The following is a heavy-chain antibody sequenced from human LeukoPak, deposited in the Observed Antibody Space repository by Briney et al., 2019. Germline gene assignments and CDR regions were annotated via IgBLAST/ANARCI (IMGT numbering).Heavy chain of an antibody. D-gene: IGHD4-17*01. Sequence: GGSLRLSCAASGFTFSSYGLSWVRQAPGKGLEWVANINQVGSEKWYVDPVKGRFTISRDNTKNSLYLQMNSLRAEDMALYYCAKGRNLSYDYGVDYWGQGTLVTVSS. CDR2: INQVGSEK. V-gene: IGHV3-7*03. CDR1: GFTFSSYG. CDR3: AKGRNLSYDYGVDY. J-gene: IGHJ4*02.